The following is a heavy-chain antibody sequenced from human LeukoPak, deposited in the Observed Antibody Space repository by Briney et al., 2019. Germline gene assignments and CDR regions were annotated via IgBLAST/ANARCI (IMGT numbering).Heavy chain of an antibody. V-gene: IGHV3-48*03. CDR1: GFTFSSYE. J-gene: IGHJ6*03. CDR3: ARNIYTAHYYYYYMDV. CDR2: ISSSGSTI. Sequence: GGSLRLSCAASGFTFSSYEMNWVRQAPGKGLEWVSYISSSGSTIYYADSVKGRFTISRDNAKNSLYLQMNSLRAEDTAVYYCARNIYTAHYYYYYMDVWGKGTTVTVSS. D-gene: IGHD2-2*02.